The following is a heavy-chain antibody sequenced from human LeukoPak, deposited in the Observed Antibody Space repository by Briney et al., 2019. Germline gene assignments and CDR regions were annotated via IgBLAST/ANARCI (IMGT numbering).Heavy chain of an antibody. V-gene: IGHV1-18*01. CDR2: VSLYESDT. J-gene: IGHJ4*02. CDR3: ATDSDDF. Sequence: ASVKVSCKTSRYTFNKYGLIWVRQAPGQGLEWMGRVSLYESDTKYGQNFQGRVTLTTDSSTYTAYLELKSLRFDDTAVYYCATDSDDFWGQGTLVAVSS. CDR1: RYTFNKYG.